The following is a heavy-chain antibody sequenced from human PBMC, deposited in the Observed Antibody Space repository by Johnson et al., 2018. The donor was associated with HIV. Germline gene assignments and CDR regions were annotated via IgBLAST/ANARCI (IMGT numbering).Heavy chain of an antibody. CDR1: GFTFSSYG. CDR3: ARGDCSSDSCPRNAFDI. J-gene: IGHJ3*02. CDR2: IHYDVSNK. D-gene: IGHD2-2*01. Sequence: QVQLVESGGGLIQPGGSLRLSCAASGFTFSSYGMHWVRQAPGKGLAWVAFIHYDVSNKYYTDFVKGLFTISRDKSKNTLYLQMNSLRAEDTAVYYCARGDCSSDSCPRNAFDIWGQGTMVTVSS. V-gene: IGHV3-30*02.